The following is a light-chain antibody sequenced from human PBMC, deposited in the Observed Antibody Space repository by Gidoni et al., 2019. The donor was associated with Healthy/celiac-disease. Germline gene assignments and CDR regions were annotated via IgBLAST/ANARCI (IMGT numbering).Light chain of an antibody. CDR2: GAS. Sequence: EIVLTQSPGPLSLSPGERATLSCRASQSVSSSYLAWYQQKPGQAPRLLIYGASSRATGIPDRFSGSGSGTDFTLTISRLEPEDFAVYYCQQYGSSPRLTFGGXTKVEIK. V-gene: IGKV3-20*01. CDR3: QQYGSSPRLT. J-gene: IGKJ4*01. CDR1: QSVSSSY.